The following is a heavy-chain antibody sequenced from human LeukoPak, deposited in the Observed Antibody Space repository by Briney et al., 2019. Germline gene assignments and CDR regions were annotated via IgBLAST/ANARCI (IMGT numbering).Heavy chain of an antibody. J-gene: IGHJ4*02. V-gene: IGHV1-18*01. CDR3: ARDQVVGATAGTFDY. Sequence: ASVKVSCKASGYTFTSYGISWVRQAPGQGLEWMGWISAYNGNTNYAQKLQGRATLTTDTSTSTAYMELGSLGSDDTAVYYCARDQVVGATAGTFDYWGQGTLVTVSP. D-gene: IGHD1-26*01. CDR2: ISAYNGNT. CDR1: GYTFTSYG.